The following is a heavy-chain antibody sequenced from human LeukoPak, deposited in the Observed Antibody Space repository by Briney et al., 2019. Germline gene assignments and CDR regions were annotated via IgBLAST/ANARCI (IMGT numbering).Heavy chain of an antibody. CDR3: ARDSSIAAHYFDY. CDR1: GGSFSSGSYY. Sequence: SETLSLTCIVSGGSFSSGSYYWSWIRQPPGKELEWIGYIDYSGSAKYNPSLKSRVTISVDTSKNQFSLKLSSVTAADTAVYFCARDSSIAAHYFDYWGQGTQVTVSS. J-gene: IGHJ4*02. CDR2: IDYSGSA. D-gene: IGHD6-6*01. V-gene: IGHV4-61*01.